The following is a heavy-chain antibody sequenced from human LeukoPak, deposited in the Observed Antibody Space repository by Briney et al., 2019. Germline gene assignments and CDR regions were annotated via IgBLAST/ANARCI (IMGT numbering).Heavy chain of an antibody. CDR1: GGSISSYY. Sequence: SETLSLTCTVSGGSISSYYWSWIRQPAGKGLEWIGRIYTSGSTNYNPSLKSRVTMSVDTSKNQFSLKLSSVTAADTAVYYCARDPDAGYCSGGSCYYFDYWGQGTLVTVSS. CDR2: IYTSGST. D-gene: IGHD2-15*01. J-gene: IGHJ4*02. V-gene: IGHV4-4*07. CDR3: ARDPDAGYCSGGSCYYFDY.